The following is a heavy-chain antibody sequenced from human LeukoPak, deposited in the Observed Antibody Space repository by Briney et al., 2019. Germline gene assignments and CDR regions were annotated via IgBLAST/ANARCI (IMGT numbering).Heavy chain of an antibody. CDR2: IYYSGST. CDR1: GGSISSSSYY. D-gene: IGHD3-10*01. Sequence: SETLSLTCTVSGGSISSSSYYWGWIRQPPGKGLEWIGSIYYSGSTYYNPSLKSRVTISVDTSKNQFSLKLSSVTAADTAVYYCARQEGYYGSGTYDCWGQGTLVTVSS. J-gene: IGHJ4*02. V-gene: IGHV4-39*01. CDR3: ARQEGYYGSGTYDC.